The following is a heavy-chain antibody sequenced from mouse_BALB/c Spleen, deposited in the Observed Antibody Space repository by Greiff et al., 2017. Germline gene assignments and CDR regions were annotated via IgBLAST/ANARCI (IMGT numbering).Heavy chain of an antibody. CDR1: GYAFSSSW. J-gene: IGHJ2*01. D-gene: IGHD2-1*01. Sequence: QVQLQQSGPELVKPGASVKISCKASGYAFSSSWMNWVKQRPGQGLEWIGRIYPGDGDTNYNGKFKGKATLTADKSSNTAYMQLSSLTSEDSAVYFCARSGNYPFDYWGQGTTLTVSS. CDR2: IYPGDGDT. V-gene: IGHV1-82*01. CDR3: ARSGNYPFDY.